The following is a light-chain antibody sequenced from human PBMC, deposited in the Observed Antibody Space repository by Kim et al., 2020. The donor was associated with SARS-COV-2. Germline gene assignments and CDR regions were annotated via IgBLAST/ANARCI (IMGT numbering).Light chain of an antibody. CDR1: DGHRGYA. CDR3: QTWGTGGRV. Sequence: ASVESPGPLGDGHRGYAIAWHQQQPEKGPRYLMKLNSDGSHSKGDGIPDRFSGSSSGAERYLPISSLQSEDEADYYCQTWGTGGRVFGGGTQLTVL. CDR2: LNSDGSH. J-gene: IGLJ3*02. V-gene: IGLV4-69*01.